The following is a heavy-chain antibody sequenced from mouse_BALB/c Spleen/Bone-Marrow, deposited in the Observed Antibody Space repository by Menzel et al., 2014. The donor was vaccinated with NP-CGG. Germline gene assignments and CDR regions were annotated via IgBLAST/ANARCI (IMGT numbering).Heavy chain of an antibody. CDR3: NEGYGNYGY. Sequence: EVKVVDSGAEPVGSGASVKLSCTASGFNIKDYYMHWVKQRPEQGLEWIGWIDPENGDTEYAPKFQGKATMTADTSSNTAYLQLSSLTSEDTAVYYCNEGYGNYGYWGQGTTLTVSS. CDR2: IDPENGDT. CDR1: GFNIKDYY. J-gene: IGHJ2*01. D-gene: IGHD2-10*02. V-gene: IGHV14-4*02.